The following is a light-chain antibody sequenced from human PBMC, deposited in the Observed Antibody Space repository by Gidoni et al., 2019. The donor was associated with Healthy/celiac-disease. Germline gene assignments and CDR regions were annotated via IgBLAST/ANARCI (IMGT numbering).Light chain of an antibody. J-gene: IGKJ1*01. CDR2: GAS. V-gene: IGKV3-20*01. CDR3: QQYGSSPRT. CDR1: QSVSSSY. Sequence: EIVLTQSPGTLSLSPGERATLSCRASQSVSSSYLAWYQQNHGQAPRLLIYGASSRATGIPDRFSGSGSGTDFTLTISRLEPEDVAVYYWQQYGSSPRTFXXXTKAEIK.